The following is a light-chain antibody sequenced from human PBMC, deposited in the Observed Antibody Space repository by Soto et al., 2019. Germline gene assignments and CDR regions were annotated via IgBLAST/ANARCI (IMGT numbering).Light chain of an antibody. J-gene: IGKJ2*01. V-gene: IGKV3-20*01. CDR3: QQFGDSPPAFT. CDR1: QSVNSRY. Sequence: ESMLTQSPGTLSLSPGERATLSCRASQSVNSRYLTWYQQKPGQAPRLLIYGASIRATGVPDRFSASGAGTDFTLTIGRLEPEDFALYYCQQFGDSPPAFTFGQGTKLEI. CDR2: GAS.